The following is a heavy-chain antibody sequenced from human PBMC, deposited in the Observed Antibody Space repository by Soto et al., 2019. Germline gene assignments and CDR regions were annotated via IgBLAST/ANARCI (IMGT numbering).Heavy chain of an antibody. Sequence: QVQLQESGPGLVKPSETLSLTCTVSGGSVVSGSYYWSWIRQPPGKGLEWIGYIHYSGSTTYNPSLKSRVSISVDTSKNQFSLKVSSVTAADTAVYYCARDRYHNYYGMDVWGQGTTVTVSS. CDR3: ARDRYHNYYGMDV. J-gene: IGHJ6*02. V-gene: IGHV4-61*01. D-gene: IGHD1-26*01. CDR2: IHYSGST. CDR1: GGSVVSGSYY.